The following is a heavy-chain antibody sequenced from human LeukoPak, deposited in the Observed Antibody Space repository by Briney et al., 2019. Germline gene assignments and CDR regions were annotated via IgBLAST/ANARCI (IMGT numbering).Heavy chain of an antibody. CDR2: IRTEAYDGAT. V-gene: IGHV3-49*04. CDR3: TRTFGYYYFYMDV. CDR1: GFTFCDYA. J-gene: IGHJ6*03. Sequence: PGGSLRLSCAASGFTFCDYAMSWVRQAPGKGLGWVGFIRTEAYDGATDYGASVKGRFTISRDDSKNIAYLQMNSLNTEDTAVYYCTRTFGYYYFYMDVWGKGTTVIVSS. D-gene: IGHD3-16*01.